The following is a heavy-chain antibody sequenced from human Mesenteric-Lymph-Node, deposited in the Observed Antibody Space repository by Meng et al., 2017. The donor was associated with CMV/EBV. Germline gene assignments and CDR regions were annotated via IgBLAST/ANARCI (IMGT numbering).Heavy chain of an antibody. CDR3: TRGHNQVGWDHFDP. CDR1: GFGFGDYS. J-gene: IGHJ5*02. V-gene: IGHV3-9*01. CDR2: IHWNSGSI. Sequence: GGSLRLSCVGSGFGFGDYSMHWVRQPPGKGLEWVSGIHWNSGSIVYGNSVKGRFTISRDNAKNSLYLQMNSLRVEDTALYYCTRGHNQVGWDHFDPWGQGTLVTVSS. D-gene: IGHD1-26*01.